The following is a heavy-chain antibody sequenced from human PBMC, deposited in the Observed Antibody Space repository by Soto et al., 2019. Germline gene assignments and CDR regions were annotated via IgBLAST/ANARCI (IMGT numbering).Heavy chain of an antibody. CDR1: GFTFSSYW. CDR2: ITSNSGGT. CDR3: AKDRCSGGNCYSDFDY. D-gene: IGHD2-15*01. V-gene: IGHV3-23*01. Sequence: GGSLRLSCAASGFTFSSYWMSWVRQAPGKGLEWVANITSNSGGTHYADSVKCRFTISRDNSKNTLYLQMNSLRVEDTAVYYCAKDRCSGGNCYSDFDYWGQGTLVTVSP. J-gene: IGHJ4*02.